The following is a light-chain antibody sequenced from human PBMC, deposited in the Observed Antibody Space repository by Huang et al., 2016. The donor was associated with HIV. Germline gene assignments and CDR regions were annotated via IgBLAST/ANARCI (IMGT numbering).Light chain of an antibody. CDR3: QQYYNVPFT. J-gene: IGKJ2*01. Sequence: DIVMTQSPASLAVSLGERATINCKSSQSIFYSSNNRNYLAWYQQKPGQSPKLLIYWASTRESGVPDRFTGSGSGTDFSLSISSLQAEDVPLYYCQQYYNVPFTFGQGTKLDIK. CDR1: QSIFYSSNNRNY. V-gene: IGKV4-1*01. CDR2: WAS.